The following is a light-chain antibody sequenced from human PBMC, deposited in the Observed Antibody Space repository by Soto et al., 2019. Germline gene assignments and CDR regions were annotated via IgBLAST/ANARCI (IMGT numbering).Light chain of an antibody. J-gene: IGLJ1*01. V-gene: IGLV2-14*01. Sequence: QSALTQPASVSGSPGQSITISCTGTSSDVGGYNYVSWYQQHPGKAPKLILYEVSDRPSGVSNRFSGSKSGNTASLTISGLQAEDEADYYCCSYTSSTTLYGFGTGTKVTVL. CDR2: EVS. CDR1: SSDVGGYNY. CDR3: CSYTSSTTLYG.